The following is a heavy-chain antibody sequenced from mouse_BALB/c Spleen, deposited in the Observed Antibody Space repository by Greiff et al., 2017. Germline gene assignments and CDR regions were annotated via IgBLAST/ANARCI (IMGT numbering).Heavy chain of an antibody. Sequence: EVQLVESGGGLVQPGGSRKLSCAASGFTFSDYGMAWVRQAPGKGPEWVAFISNLAYSIYYADTVTGRFTISRENAKNTLYLEMSSLRSEDTAMYYCARDQSKEGAWFAYWGQGTLVTVSA. CDR2: ISNLAYSI. D-gene: IGHD2-5*01. J-gene: IGHJ3*01. CDR3: ARDQSKEGAWFAY. V-gene: IGHV5-15*02. CDR1: GFTFSDYG.